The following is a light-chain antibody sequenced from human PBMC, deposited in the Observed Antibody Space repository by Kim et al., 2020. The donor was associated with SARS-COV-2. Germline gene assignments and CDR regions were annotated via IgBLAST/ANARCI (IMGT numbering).Light chain of an antibody. CDR2: DAS. Sequence: GDRVTLTCRASQSISSWLAWYKQKPGKAPKLLIYDASSLESGVPSRFSGSGSGTEFTLTISSLQPDDFATYYCQQYNSYPWTFGQGTKVDIK. CDR3: QQYNSYPWT. CDR1: QSISSW. J-gene: IGKJ1*01. V-gene: IGKV1-5*01.